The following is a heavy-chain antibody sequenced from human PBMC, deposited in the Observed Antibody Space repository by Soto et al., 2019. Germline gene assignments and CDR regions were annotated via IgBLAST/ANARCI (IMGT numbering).Heavy chain of an antibody. J-gene: IGHJ4*02. CDR3: ATVSGYDSSGYYPD. CDR2: FDPEDGET. Sequence: ASVKVSCKVSGYTLTELSMHWVRQAPGKGLEWMGGFDPEDGETIYAQKFQGSVTMTEDTSTDTAYMELSSLRSEDTAVYYCATVSGYDSSGYYPDWGQGTLVTVSS. D-gene: IGHD3-22*01. CDR1: GYTLTELS. V-gene: IGHV1-24*01.